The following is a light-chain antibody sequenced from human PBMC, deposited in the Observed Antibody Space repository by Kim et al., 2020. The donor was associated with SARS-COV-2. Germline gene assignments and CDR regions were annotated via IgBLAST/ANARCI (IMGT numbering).Light chain of an antibody. CDR1: QSILYSSSNKNY. Sequence: DIVLTQSPDSLAVSLGERATINCKSSQSILYSSSNKNYLAWYQQKPGQPPKLLIYWASTRESGVPDRFSASGSGTDFALTIASLQAEDVAVYYCQQYYNSRALTFGGGTKVEIK. V-gene: IGKV4-1*01. CDR2: WAS. J-gene: IGKJ4*01. CDR3: QQYYNSRALT.